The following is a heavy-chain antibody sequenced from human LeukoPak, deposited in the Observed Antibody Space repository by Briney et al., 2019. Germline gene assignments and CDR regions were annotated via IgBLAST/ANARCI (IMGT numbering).Heavy chain of an antibody. Sequence: GGSLRLSCAASGFTFSSYAMGWVRQAPGKGLEWVSAISGSGGSTYYADSVKGRFTISRDNSKNTLYLQMNSLRAEDTAVYYCAKSAVASYYYDSSGYYYFDYWGQGTLVTVSA. D-gene: IGHD3-22*01. CDR2: ISGSGGST. J-gene: IGHJ4*02. CDR1: GFTFSSYA. CDR3: AKSAVASYYYDSSGYYYFDY. V-gene: IGHV3-23*01.